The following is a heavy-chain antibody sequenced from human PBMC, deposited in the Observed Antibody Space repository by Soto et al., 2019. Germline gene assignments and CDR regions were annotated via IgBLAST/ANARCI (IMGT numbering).Heavy chain of an antibody. V-gene: IGHV4-30-4*01. J-gene: IGHJ2*01. CDR1: GGSVNNGDYY. CDR2: IYYTGST. CDR3: ATLTSVWTYWYFDL. Sequence: SETLSLTCTVSGGSVNNGDYYWSWLRQPPGKGLEWIGYIYYTGSTYYNPSLKSRVTISEDTSKNQVSLKVTSVTAADTAVYYCATLTSVWTYWYFDLWGRGTLVTVSS. D-gene: IGHD1-20*01.